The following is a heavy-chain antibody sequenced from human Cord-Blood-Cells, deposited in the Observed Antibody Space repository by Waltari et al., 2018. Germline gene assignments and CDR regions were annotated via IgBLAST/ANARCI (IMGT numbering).Heavy chain of an antibody. D-gene: IGHD3-9*01. J-gene: IGHJ3*02. V-gene: IGHV3-9*01. CDR2: ISWNSGSI. Sequence: EVQLVESGGGLVQPGRSLRLSCAASGFTFDDYAMHWVRQAPGKGLGWVSGISWNSGSIGYADSVKGRFTISRDNAKNSLYLQMNSLRAEDTALYYCAKDIGDILTGYDAFDIWGQGTMVTVSS. CDR3: AKDIGDILTGYDAFDI. CDR1: GFTFDDYA.